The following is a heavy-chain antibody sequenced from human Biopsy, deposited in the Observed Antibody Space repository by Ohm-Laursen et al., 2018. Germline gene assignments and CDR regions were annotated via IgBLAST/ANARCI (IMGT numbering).Heavy chain of an antibody. J-gene: IGHJ3*02. D-gene: IGHD6-19*01. CDR1: GGSIISYY. Sequence: GTLSLTWSVSGGSIISYYWTWIRQPPGKGLEWIGHVYNGGITNYNPSLKSRVTISKDTSKNQFSLRLTSVTAADTAVYYCAKHGSGWTGDDAFHIWGQGTMVTVSS. CDR2: VYNGGIT. V-gene: IGHV4-59*01. CDR3: AKHGSGWTGDDAFHI.